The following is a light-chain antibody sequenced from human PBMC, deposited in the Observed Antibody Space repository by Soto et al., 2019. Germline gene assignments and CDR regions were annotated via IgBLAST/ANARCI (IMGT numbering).Light chain of an antibody. Sequence: ILLTQSPGGLCLAPRPRPMLCGRASQRVDSTYLAWYQQKPGQAPTLLIYSASSRAAGIPDAFSGSGSGADFTLTISSLEPEDLAVYYCQYYDASQGITFGQGPRLEIK. J-gene: IGKJ5*01. CDR3: QYYDASQGIT. V-gene: IGKV3-20*01. CDR2: SAS. CDR1: QRVDSTY.